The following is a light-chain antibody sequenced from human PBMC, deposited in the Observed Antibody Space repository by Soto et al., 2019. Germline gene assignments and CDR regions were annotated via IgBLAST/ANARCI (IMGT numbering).Light chain of an antibody. Sequence: LPKSPGTLSLSKGERVPLSCRASQSVRSNLAWYQQKPGQSPRLLIYGASTRATGIPARFSGSGSGTEFTLTISSLQSEDFAVYYCQQYNNWPPITFGQGTLLAIK. V-gene: IGKV3-15*01. CDR1: QSVRSN. CDR3: QQYNNWPPIT. CDR2: GAS. J-gene: IGKJ5*01.